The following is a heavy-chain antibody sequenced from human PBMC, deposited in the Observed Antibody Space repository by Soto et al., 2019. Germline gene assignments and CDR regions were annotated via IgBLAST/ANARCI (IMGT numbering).Heavy chain of an antibody. J-gene: IGHJ4*02. CDR2: IKPGASDI. D-gene: IGHD3-3*02. CDR3: ARQIIYICDF. Sequence: EVQLVQSGAEVKKPGESLKISCKGAGYKFDNAWIGCVRQMPGKGLEWMGIIKPGASDIRYSPSFRGQVILSADAAVSTAYLQLNSLKASDTALYSCARQIIYICDFWGQATLVTVSS. V-gene: IGHV5-51*01. CDR1: GYKFDNAW.